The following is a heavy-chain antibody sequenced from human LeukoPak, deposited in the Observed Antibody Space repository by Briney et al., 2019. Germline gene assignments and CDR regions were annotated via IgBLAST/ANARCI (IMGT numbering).Heavy chain of an antibody. J-gene: IGHJ1*01. D-gene: IGHD6-13*01. CDR1: GYSFTSYW. CDR3: ARSGGNFYSTTWYGH. CDR2: IYPGDSDT. Sequence: GESLKISCKGSGYSFTSYWIAWVRQMPGKGLEWMGIIYPGDSDTRYSPSFQGQVTISADKSISTAYLQWSSLKASDTAMYYCARSGGNFYSTTWYGHRGQGTLFTVSS. V-gene: IGHV5-51*03.